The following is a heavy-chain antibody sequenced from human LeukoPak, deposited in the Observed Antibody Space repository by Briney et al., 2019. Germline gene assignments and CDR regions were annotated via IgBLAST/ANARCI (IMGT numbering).Heavy chain of an antibody. V-gene: IGHV4-59*01. CDR1: GGSISSYY. D-gene: IGHD2-8*01. CDR2: IYYSGST. Sequence: PSETLSLTCTVSGGSISSYYWSWIRQPPGKGLEWIGYIYYSGSTNYNPSLKSRVTISVDTSKNQFSLKLSSVTAADTAVYYCARDEYCTNGVCYSGNNWFDPWGQGTLVTVSS. J-gene: IGHJ5*02. CDR3: ARDEYCTNGVCYSGNNWFDP.